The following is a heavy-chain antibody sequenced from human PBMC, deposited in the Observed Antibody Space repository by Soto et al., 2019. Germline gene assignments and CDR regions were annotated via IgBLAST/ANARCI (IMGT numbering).Heavy chain of an antibody. V-gene: IGHV3-7*01. CDR2: IKEDGSVK. Sequence: GGSLRLSCAASGFSFGNYWMTWVRQAPGKGLEWVANIKEDGSVKYHGDSVKGRFTISRDNAKNSLYLQMNSLSVEDTAVYYCVREPRSGAYYYDYWGQGTLVTVSS. CDR1: GFSFGNYW. CDR3: VREPRSGAYYYDY. D-gene: IGHD6-19*01. J-gene: IGHJ4*02.